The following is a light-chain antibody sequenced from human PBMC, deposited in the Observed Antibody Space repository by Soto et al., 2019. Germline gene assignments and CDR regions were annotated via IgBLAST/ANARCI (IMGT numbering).Light chain of an antibody. V-gene: IGKV3-15*01. Sequence: EIAMTQSPATLSVSPGQRATLSCRASQNVNSNLAWYQQKPGHAPSLLMYSVSTRATGFPARFSGSGSGTEFTLTISSLQSEDSAIYYCQQYNTLNTFGQGTKLEIK. CDR2: SVS. CDR1: QNVNSN. J-gene: IGKJ2*01. CDR3: QQYNTLNT.